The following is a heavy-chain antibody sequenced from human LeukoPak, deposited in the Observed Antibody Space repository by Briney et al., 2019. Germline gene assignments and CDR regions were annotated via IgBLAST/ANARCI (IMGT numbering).Heavy chain of an antibody. J-gene: IGHJ6*02. D-gene: IGHD6-13*01. Sequence: GGSLRLSCAASGFTFSDYYMSWIRQAPGKGLEWVSYISSSGSTIYYADSVKGRFTISRGNAKNSLYLQMNSLRAEDTAVYYCARDCRGDSSSWYYYYYYGMGVWGQGTTVTVSS. CDR3: ARDCRGDSSSWYYYYYYGMGV. CDR1: GFTFSDYY. V-gene: IGHV3-11*01. CDR2: ISSSGSTI.